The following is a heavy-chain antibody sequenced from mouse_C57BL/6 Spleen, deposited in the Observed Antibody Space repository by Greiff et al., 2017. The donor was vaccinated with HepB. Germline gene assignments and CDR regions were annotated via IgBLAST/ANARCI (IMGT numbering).Heavy chain of an antibody. CDR1: GFTFSSYA. J-gene: IGHJ3*01. Sequence: EVHLVESGGGLVKPGGSLKLSCAASGFTFSSYAMSWVRQTPEKRLEWVATISDGGSYTYYPDNVKGRFTISRDNAKNNLYLQMSHLKSEDTAMYYCARDPRYGGFAYWGQGTLVTVSA. D-gene: IGHD2-12*01. V-gene: IGHV5-4*01. CDR2: ISDGGSYT. CDR3: ARDPRYGGFAY.